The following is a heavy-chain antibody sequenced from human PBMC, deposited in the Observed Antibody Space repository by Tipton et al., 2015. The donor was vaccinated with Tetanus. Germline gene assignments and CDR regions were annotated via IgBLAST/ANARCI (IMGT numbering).Heavy chain of an antibody. D-gene: IGHD4-17*01. V-gene: IGHV3-48*01. CDR2: IGDPTKVI. Sequence: SLRLSCATSGFPFHSYHMAWVRQAPGKGLEWISYIGDPTKVIHYADVVKGRFTVSRDNAENSLFLQMTSLRGDDTAVYFCARVIRRSMIGYGVFDSWGQGSLVTVSS. CDR3: ARVIRRSMIGYGVFDS. CDR1: GFPFHSYH. J-gene: IGHJ4*02.